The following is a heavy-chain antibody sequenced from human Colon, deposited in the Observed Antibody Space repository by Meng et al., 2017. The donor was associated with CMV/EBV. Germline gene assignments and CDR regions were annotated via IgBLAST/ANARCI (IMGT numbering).Heavy chain of an antibody. J-gene: IGHJ3*02. D-gene: IGHD3-3*01. CDR1: GFTFSSYD. CDR3: ARGSGHYDCWSGSLGGFDI. V-gene: IGHV3-13*01. Sequence: LTRAASGFTFSSYDMHWARQATGKGLEWVAAIGSAGETYYPGSVKGRVTIPRENAKNSLYLQMNRLRAGDTAMYYCARGSGHYDCWSGSLGGFDIWGQGAMVTVSS. CDR2: IGSAGET.